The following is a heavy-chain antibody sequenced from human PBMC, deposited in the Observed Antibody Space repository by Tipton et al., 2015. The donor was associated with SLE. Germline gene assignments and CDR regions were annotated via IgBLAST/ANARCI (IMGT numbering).Heavy chain of an antibody. Sequence: SLRLSCAASGFTFSSYGMHWVRQAPGKGLEWVAFIRYDGSNKYYADSVKGRFTISRDNSKNTLYLQVNSLRAEDTAVYYCAKDSGVTLRFLEWSYFDYWGQGTLVTVSS. CDR3: AKDSGVTLRFLEWSYFDY. CDR1: GFTFSSYG. CDR2: IRYDGSNK. J-gene: IGHJ4*02. V-gene: IGHV3-30*02. D-gene: IGHD3-3*01.